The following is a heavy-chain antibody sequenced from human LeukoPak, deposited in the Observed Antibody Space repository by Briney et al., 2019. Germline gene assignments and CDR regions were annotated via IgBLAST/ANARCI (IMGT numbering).Heavy chain of an antibody. V-gene: IGHV3-23*01. J-gene: IGHJ4*02. D-gene: IGHD3-22*01. CDR2: ISGSGGST. CDR3: AKGRTPYDSSGYYSFLYPDY. Sequence: GGSLRLSCAASGFTFSSYAMSWVRQAPGKGLEWVSAISGSGGSTYYADSVKGRFTISRDNSKNTLYLQMNSLRAEDTAVYYCAKGRTPYDSSGYYSFLYPDYWGQGTLVTVSS. CDR1: GFTFSSYA.